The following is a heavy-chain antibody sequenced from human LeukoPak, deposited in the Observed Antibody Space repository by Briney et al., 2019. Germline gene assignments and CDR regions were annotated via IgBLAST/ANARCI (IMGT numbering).Heavy chain of an antibody. V-gene: IGHV3-48*04. J-gene: IGHJ4*02. D-gene: IGHD3-22*01. Sequence: PGGSLRLSCAASGFTSSGYSINWVRQAPGKGLEWVSYISTSSSTIYYSDSVKGRFTISRDNARNSLYLQMNSLRAEDTAVYYCAREATGYYDSSGYLFDYWGQGTLVTVSS. CDR3: AREATGYYDSSGYLFDY. CDR1: GFTSSGYS. CDR2: ISTSSSTI.